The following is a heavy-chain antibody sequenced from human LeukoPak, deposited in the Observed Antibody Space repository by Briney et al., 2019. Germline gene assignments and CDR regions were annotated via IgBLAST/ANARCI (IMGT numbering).Heavy chain of an antibody. CDR2: TYYRSKWYH. CDR3: SRDPYGE. J-gene: IGHJ4*02. D-gene: IGHD3-10*01. Sequence: SQTLSLTCVISGDSVSSNSAAWNWIRQSPSRGLEWLGRTYYRSKWYHHYAVSVKSRITINPDTSRNQFSLELNSVTPEDTAVYYCSRDPYGEWGQGTLLTVSS. V-gene: IGHV6-1*01. CDR1: GDSVSSNSAA.